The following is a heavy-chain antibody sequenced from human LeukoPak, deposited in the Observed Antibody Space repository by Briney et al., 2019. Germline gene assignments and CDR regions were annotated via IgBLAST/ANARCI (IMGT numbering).Heavy chain of an antibody. Sequence: KPSETLSLTCTVSGGSISSSSYYWGWIRQPPGKGLEWIGEINHSGSTNYNPSLKSRVTISVDTSKNQFSLKLSSVTAADTAVYYCARHPDYLCSSTSCYSLDAFDIWGQGTMVTVSS. J-gene: IGHJ3*02. V-gene: IGHV4-39*01. D-gene: IGHD2-2*01. CDR2: INHSGST. CDR3: ARHPDYLCSSTSCYSLDAFDI. CDR1: GGSISSSSYY.